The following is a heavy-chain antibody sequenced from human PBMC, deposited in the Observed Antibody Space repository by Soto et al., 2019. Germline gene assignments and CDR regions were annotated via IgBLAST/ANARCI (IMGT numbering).Heavy chain of an antibody. CDR3: AKTSNLTIGSKEWFSWYYGMDV. Sequence: QVQLVQSGAEVKKPGSSVKVSCKASGGTFSSYAISWVRQAPGQGLEWMGGIIPIFGTANYAQKFQGRVTITADESTSTAYMELSSLRSEDTAVYYCAKTSNLTIGSKEWFSWYYGMDVWGQGTTVTVSS. V-gene: IGHV1-69*01. D-gene: IGHD3-3*01. CDR2: IIPIFGTA. CDR1: GGTFSSYA. J-gene: IGHJ6*02.